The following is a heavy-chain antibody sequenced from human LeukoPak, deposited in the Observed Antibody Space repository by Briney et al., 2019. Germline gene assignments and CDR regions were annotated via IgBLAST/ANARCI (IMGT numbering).Heavy chain of an antibody. V-gene: IGHV1-69*01. Sequence: SVKVSCKASGGTFSSYAISWVRQAPGQGLEWMGGIIPIFGTANYAQKFQGRVTITADESTSTAYMELSSLTSEDTAVYYCALCSGYDDRGLFDYWGQGTLVTVSS. J-gene: IGHJ4*02. CDR2: IIPIFGTA. CDR1: GGTFSSYA. CDR3: ALCSGYDDRGLFDY. D-gene: IGHD5-12*01.